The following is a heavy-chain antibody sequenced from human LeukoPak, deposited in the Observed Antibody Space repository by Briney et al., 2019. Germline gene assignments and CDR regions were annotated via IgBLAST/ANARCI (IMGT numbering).Heavy chain of an antibody. V-gene: IGHV4-59*08. CDR3: ARRHSGIAAAGASFDY. J-gene: IGHJ4*02. D-gene: IGHD6-13*01. CDR2: IYYSGST. CDR1: GGSISSYY. Sequence: SETLSLTCTVSGGSISSYYWSWIRQPPGKGLEWIGYIYYSGSTNYNPSLKSRVTISVDTSKNQLSLKLSSVTAADTAVYYCARRHSGIAAAGASFDYWGQGTLVTVSS.